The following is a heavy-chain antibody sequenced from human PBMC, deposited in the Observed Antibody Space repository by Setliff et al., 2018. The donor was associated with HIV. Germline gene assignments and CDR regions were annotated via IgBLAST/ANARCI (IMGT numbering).Heavy chain of an antibody. D-gene: IGHD1-20*01. CDR2: IHYSGST. Sequence: SETLSLTCTVSGGSISSSNYYWGWIRQPPGKGLEWIGNIHYSGSTYYNPSLKSRVTISVDTSKNQFSLKLSSVTAADTAVYYCATWGRNNWNYFSYWGQGTLVTVSS. V-gene: IGHV4-39*07. J-gene: IGHJ4*02. CDR1: GGSISSSNYY. CDR3: ATWGRNNWNYFSY.